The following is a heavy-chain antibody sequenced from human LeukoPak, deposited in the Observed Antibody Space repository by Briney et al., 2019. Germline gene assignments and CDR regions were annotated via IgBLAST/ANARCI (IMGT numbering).Heavy chain of an antibody. CDR3: ARDSRGSGTITIDY. Sequence: GASVKVSCKTSGYIFTSYFMHWVRQAPGQGLERMGIINPSGGSTTYAQKFQGRVTMTRDTSTRTVYMELSSLRSEDTAVYYCARDSRGSGTITIDYWGQGTLVTVSS. CDR2: INPSGGST. J-gene: IGHJ4*02. V-gene: IGHV1-46*01. CDR1: GYIFTSYF. D-gene: IGHD3-10*01.